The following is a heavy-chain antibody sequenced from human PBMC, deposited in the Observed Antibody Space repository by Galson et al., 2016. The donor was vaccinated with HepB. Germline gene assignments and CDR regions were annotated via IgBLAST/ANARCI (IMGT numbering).Heavy chain of an antibody. D-gene: IGHD3-3*01. CDR3: ARFYDFWSGSYYFDY. V-gene: IGHV3-11*06. CDR1: GFTFSDYY. CDR2: ITSSGNYA. Sequence: SLRLSCAASGFTFSDYYMTWNRQAPGKGLEYISYITSSGNYAYYADSVKGRFTISRDNVKNSLYLQMNSLTVEDTAMYYCARFYDFWSGSYYFDYWGPGTLVTVSS. J-gene: IGHJ4*02.